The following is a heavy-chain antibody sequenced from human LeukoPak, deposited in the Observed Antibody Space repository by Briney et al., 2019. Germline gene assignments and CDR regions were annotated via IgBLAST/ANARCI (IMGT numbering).Heavy chain of an antibody. D-gene: IGHD6-19*01. V-gene: IGHV1-24*01. CDR2: LDPEDGET. J-gene: IGHJ5*02. CDR3: ATDLSFIAVAGTGWFDP. Sequence: ASVKVSCKASGYTFTSYDINWVRQAPGKGLEWMGGLDPEDGETVYAQKFQGRVTMTEDTSTDTAYMELSSLRSEDTAVYYCATDLSFIAVAGTGWFDPWGQGTLVTVSS. CDR1: GYTFTSYD.